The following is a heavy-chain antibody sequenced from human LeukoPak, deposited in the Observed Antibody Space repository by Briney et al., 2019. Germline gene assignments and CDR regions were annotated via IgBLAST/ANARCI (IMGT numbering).Heavy chain of an antibody. CDR3: ARGVGELRDYYYMDV. J-gene: IGHJ6*03. Sequence: ASVKVSCKASGGTFSSYAISWVRQAPGQGLEWMGGIIPIFGTANYAQKFQGRVTITADKSTSTAYMELSSLRSEDTAVYYCARGVGELRDYYYMDVWGKGTTVTVSS. CDR1: GGTFSSYA. CDR2: IIPIFGTA. V-gene: IGHV1-69*06. D-gene: IGHD3-10*01.